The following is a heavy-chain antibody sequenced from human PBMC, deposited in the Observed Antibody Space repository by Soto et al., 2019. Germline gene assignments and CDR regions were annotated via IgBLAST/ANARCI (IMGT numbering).Heavy chain of an antibody. CDR3: AKDRDGAAAGPTKFYGMDV. CDR1: GFTFSSYA. Sequence: EVQLLESGGGLVQPGGSLRLSCAASGFTFSSYAMSWVRQAPGKGLEWVSVISGSGDSTYYADSVRGRFTISRDNSKNTLYLQMNSLRAADTAVYYCAKDRDGAAAGPTKFYGMDVWGQGTKVTVSS. CDR2: ISGSGDST. J-gene: IGHJ6*02. D-gene: IGHD6-13*01. V-gene: IGHV3-23*01.